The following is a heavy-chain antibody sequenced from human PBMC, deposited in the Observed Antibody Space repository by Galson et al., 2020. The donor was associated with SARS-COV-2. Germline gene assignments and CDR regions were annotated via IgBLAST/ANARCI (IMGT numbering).Heavy chain of an antibody. V-gene: IGHV4-39*01. Sequence: SETLSLTCTVSGGSISSSSYYWGWIRQPPGKGLEWIGSLYYSGSTYYNPSLKSRVTISVDTSKNQFSLKLSSVTAADTAVYYCARHSSSFSSWYREYYYYGMDVWGQGTTVTVSS. D-gene: IGHD6-13*01. CDR3: ARHSSSFSSWYREYYYYGMDV. CDR1: GGSISSSSYY. CDR2: LYYSGST. J-gene: IGHJ6*02.